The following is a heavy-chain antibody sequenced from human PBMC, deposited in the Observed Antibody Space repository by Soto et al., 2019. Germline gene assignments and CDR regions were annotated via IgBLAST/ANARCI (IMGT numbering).Heavy chain of an antibody. V-gene: IGHV4-31*03. Sequence: QVQLQESGPGRVKPSQTLSLTCTVSGGSISSGGYYWSWIRQHPGKGLEWIGYIYYSGSTYYNPSINSRVTISADTSKNHYSLKLSSVTAAATAVYYCARGVAQQLDSWGKGTLVIVSS. CDR1: GGSISSGGYY. CDR3: ARGVAQQLDS. J-gene: IGHJ4*02. CDR2: IYYSGST. D-gene: IGHD6-13*01.